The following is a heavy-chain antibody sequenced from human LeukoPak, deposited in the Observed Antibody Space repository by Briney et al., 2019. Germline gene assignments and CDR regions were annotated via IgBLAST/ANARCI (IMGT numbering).Heavy chain of an antibody. Sequence: SETLSLTCTVSGGSISSYYWSWIRQPPGKGLEWIGYIYYSGSTNYNPSLKSRVTISVDTSKNQFSLKLSSVTAADTAVYYCAGIRITIFGVVSYAFDIWGQGTMVTVSS. CDR3: AGIRITIFGVVSYAFDI. D-gene: IGHD3-3*01. V-gene: IGHV4-59*08. J-gene: IGHJ3*02. CDR1: GGSISSYY. CDR2: IYYSGST.